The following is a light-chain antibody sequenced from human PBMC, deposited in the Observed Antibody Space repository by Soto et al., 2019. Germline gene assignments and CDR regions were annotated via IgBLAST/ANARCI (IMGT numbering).Light chain of an antibody. Sequence: EIVMTQSPATLSVSPGERATLSCRASQSVSSNLAWYQQKPGQAPRPLIYGAATRDTATPARFSGSGSGTEFTLTISSLQSEDFAVDYCQQYKNWPPLFTFGPGTKVDSK. CDR1: QSVSSN. V-gene: IGKV3D-15*01. J-gene: IGKJ3*01. CDR2: GAA. CDR3: QQYKNWPPLFT.